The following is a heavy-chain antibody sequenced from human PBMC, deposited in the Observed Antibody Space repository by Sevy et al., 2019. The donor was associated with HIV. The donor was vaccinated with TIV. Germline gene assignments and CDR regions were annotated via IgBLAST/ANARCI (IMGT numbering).Heavy chain of an antibody. D-gene: IGHD3-3*02. Sequence: GGSLRLSCAASGFTFSSYWMSWVRQAPGKGLEWVANIKQDGSEKYYVDSVKGRFTISRDNTKNSLYLQMNSLRAEDTAVYYCASRMQFWSGYSGPFDYWGQGTLVTVSS. V-gene: IGHV3-7*01. J-gene: IGHJ4*02. CDR2: IKQDGSEK. CDR1: GFTFSSYW. CDR3: ASRMQFWSGYSGPFDY.